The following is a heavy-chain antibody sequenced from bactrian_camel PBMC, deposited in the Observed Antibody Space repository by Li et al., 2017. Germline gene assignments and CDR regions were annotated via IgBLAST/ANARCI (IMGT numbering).Heavy chain of an antibody. CDR1: PGYSYGGFC. V-gene: IGHV3S25*01. Sequence: VQAGGSLTLSCVQYPGYSYGGFCVAWFRQAPGKEREEVVYSYIGGRRTVYTDSVKGRFFISQDIAKNTLHLQMYSLKPEDTAMYYCASEATDWVHPLYRRRCAGQGTQVTVS. D-gene: IGHD3*01. CDR2: SYIGGRRT. J-gene: IGHJ4*01.